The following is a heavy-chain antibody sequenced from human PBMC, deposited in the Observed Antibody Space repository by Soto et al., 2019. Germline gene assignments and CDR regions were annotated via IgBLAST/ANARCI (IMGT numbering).Heavy chain of an antibody. D-gene: IGHD4-17*01. CDR1: GFTVSSYA. Sequence: EVQLLESGGGLVQPGGSLTLSCAASGFTVSSYAMSWVRQAPGKGLEWVSAMSGSGVSPYYAASVKGRFTISRDNYKNTLYPQMNILRSEDTAVYYCAVVEVAVYGDADFDCWGQGTLVTVSS. CDR3: AVVEVAVYGDADFDC. V-gene: IGHV3-23*01. CDR2: MSGSGVSP. J-gene: IGHJ4*02.